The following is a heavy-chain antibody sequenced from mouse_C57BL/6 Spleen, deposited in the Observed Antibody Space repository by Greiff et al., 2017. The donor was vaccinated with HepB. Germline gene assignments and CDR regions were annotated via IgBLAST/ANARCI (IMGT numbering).Heavy chain of an antibody. J-gene: IGHJ4*01. CDR3: ARGGVYYDFYYAMDY. CDR2: IYPGDGDT. D-gene: IGHD2-4*01. V-gene: IGHV1-80*01. Sequence: QVQLQQSGAELVKPGASVKISCKASGYAFSSYWMNWVKQRPGKGLEWIGQIYPGDGDTNYNGKFKGKATLTADKSSSKAYMQLSSLTSEDSAVYFCARGGVYYDFYYAMDYWGQGTSVTVSS. CDR1: GYAFSSYW.